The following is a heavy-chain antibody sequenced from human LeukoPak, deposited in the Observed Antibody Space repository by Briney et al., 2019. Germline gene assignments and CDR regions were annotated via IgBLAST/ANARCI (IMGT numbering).Heavy chain of an antibody. J-gene: IGHJ4*02. CDR1: GYTLTELS. V-gene: IGHV1-24*01. CDR3: ATDPAGDGDNDY. D-gene: IGHD4-17*01. CDR2: LDPEDGET. Sequence: ASVKVSSKVSGYTLTELSMHWVRQAPGKGLEWMGGLDPEDGETIYAQKFQGRVTMTEDTSTDTAYMELSSLRSEDTAVYYCATDPAGDGDNDYWGQGTLVTVSS.